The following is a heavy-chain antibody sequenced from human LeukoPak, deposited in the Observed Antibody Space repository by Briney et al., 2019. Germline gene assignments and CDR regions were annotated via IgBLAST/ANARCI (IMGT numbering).Heavy chain of an antibody. CDR2: INHSGST. J-gene: IGHJ4*02. Sequence: PSETLSLTCAVYGGSFSGYYWSWIRQPPGKGLEWIGEINHSGSTNYNPSLKSRVTISLDTSKNQFSLKLSSVTAADTAVYYCARGDGYCSGGSCPFYFDYWGQGTLVTVSS. D-gene: IGHD2-15*01. CDR1: GGSFSGYY. CDR3: ARGDGYCSGGSCPFYFDY. V-gene: IGHV4-34*01.